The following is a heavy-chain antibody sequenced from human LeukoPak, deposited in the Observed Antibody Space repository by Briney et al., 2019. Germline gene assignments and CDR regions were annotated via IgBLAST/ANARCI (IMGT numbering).Heavy chain of an antibody. CDR2: IIPIFGTA. Sequence: GASVKVSCKASGGTFSIYAISWVRQAPGQGLEWMGGIIPIFGTANYAQKFQGRVTITTDESTSTAYMELSRLRSEDTAVYYCARERGGHDYGGYPWGYYYYMDVWGKGTTVTVSS. V-gene: IGHV1-69*05. J-gene: IGHJ6*03. D-gene: IGHD4-23*01. CDR1: GGTFSIYA. CDR3: ARERGGHDYGGYPWGYYYYMDV.